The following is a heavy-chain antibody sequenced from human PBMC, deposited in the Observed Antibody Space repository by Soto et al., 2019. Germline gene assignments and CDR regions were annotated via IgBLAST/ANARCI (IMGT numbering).Heavy chain of an antibody. CDR2: ISAYNGNT. Sequence: GASVKVSCKASGYTFTSYGISWVRQAPGQGLEWMGWISAYNGNTNYAQKLQGRVTMTTDTSTSTAYMELRSLRSDDTAVYYCARDTLLWFGELSPPYSYGMDVWGQGTTVTVSS. CDR1: GYTFTSYG. D-gene: IGHD3-10*01. V-gene: IGHV1-18*01. J-gene: IGHJ6*02. CDR3: ARDTLLWFGELSPPYSYGMDV.